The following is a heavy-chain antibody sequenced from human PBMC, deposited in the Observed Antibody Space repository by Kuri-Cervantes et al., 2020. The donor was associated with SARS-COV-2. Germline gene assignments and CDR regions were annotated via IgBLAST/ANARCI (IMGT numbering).Heavy chain of an antibody. V-gene: IGHV3-74*01. CDR3: ARGIGIAAAGH. J-gene: IGHJ4*02. Sequence: GESLKISCAASGFTFSSYWMHWVRQAPGKGLVWVSRINSDGNSTSYADSVKGRFTISRDNAKNTLYLQMNNLRAEDTAVYYCARGIGIAAAGHWGQGTLVTVSS. D-gene: IGHD6-13*01. CDR1: GFTFSSYW. CDR2: INSDGNST.